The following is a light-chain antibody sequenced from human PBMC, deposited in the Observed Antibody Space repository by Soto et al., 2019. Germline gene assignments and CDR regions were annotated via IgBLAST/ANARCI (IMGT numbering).Light chain of an antibody. CDR1: QAISNY. V-gene: IGKV1-27*01. J-gene: IGKJ2*01. CDR3: QRYDSAPYT. CDR2: AAS. Sequence: DIQMTQSLSSLSTSVGDRVTITCRASQAISNYLAWYQRKPGNVPKLLIYAASTLQSGVPSRFSGSGSGTDFTLTISSLQPEDVATYYCQRYDSAPYTFGQGTKLEIK.